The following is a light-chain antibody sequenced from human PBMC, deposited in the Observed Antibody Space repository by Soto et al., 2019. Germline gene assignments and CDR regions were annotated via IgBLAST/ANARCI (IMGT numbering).Light chain of an antibody. CDR1: QSVSSSY. J-gene: IGKJ1*01. V-gene: IGKV3-20*01. CDR3: QQCGSSR. Sequence: EIVLTQSPGTLSLSPGERATLSCRASQSVSSSYLAWYQQKPGQAPRLLIYGASSRATGIPDRFSGSGSGTDFTLTISRLEPEDFAVYYCQQCGSSRFGQGTKVEIK. CDR2: GAS.